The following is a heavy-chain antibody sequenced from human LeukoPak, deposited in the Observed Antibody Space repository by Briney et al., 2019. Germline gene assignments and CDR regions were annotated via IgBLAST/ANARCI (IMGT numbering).Heavy chain of an antibody. CDR3: AREAYDILTGWIGGFDY. Sequence: PGGSLRLSCAASGFTFSSYGMHWVRQAPGKVLEWVAVIWYDGSNKYYAASVKGRFTISRENSKNTMYLQMNSLRAEDTAFYYCAREAYDILTGWIGGFDYWGQGTLVTVSS. CDR2: IWYDGSNK. D-gene: IGHD3-9*01. CDR1: GFTFSSYG. V-gene: IGHV3-33*01. J-gene: IGHJ4*02.